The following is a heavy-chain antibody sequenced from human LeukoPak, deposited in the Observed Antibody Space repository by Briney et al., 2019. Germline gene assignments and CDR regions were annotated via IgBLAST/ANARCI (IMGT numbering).Heavy chain of an antibody. Sequence: ASVKVSCKASGDTFSNHPISWVRQAPGQGLEWMGGIIPSFRTTNYAQKFQGGVTISTDKTTSTAYMELSSLRSDDTAVYYCARAGSAMAFNWFDPWGQGTLVTVSS. CDR2: IIPSFRTT. CDR3: ARAGSAMAFNWFDP. CDR1: GDTFSNHP. J-gene: IGHJ5*02. V-gene: IGHV1-69*05. D-gene: IGHD5-18*01.